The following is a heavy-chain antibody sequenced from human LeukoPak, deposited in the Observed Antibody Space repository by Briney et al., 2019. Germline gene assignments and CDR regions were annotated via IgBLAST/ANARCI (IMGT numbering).Heavy chain of an antibody. V-gene: IGHV1-2*02. CDR3: ARVRPKMTTVTPGWFDP. Sequence: VASVKVSCKASGYTFTGYYMHWVRQAPGQGLEWMGWINPNSGGTNYAQKFQGRVTMTRDTSISTAYMELSRLRSDGTAVYYCARVRPKMTTVTPGWFDPWGQGTLVTVSS. CDR2: INPNSGGT. J-gene: IGHJ5*02. CDR1: GYTFTGYY. D-gene: IGHD4-11*01.